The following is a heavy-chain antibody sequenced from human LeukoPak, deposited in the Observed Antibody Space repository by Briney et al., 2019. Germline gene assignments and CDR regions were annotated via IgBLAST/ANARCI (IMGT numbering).Heavy chain of an antibody. D-gene: IGHD3-10*01. Sequence: ASETLSLTCTVSGGSISSYYWSWIRQPPGKGLEWIGYIYYSGSTNYNPSLKSRVTISVDTSKNQFSLKLSSVTAADTAVYYCARVRQGAFDIWGQGTMVTVSS. J-gene: IGHJ3*02. V-gene: IGHV4-59*01. CDR3: ARVRQGAFDI. CDR1: GGSISSYY. CDR2: IYYSGST.